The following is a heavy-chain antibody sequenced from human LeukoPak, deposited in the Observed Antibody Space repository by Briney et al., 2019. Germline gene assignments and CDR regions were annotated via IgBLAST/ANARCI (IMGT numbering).Heavy chain of an antibody. Sequence: ASVKVSCKASGYTFTGYYMHWVRQAPRQGLELMGWINPNSGGTNYAQKFRGRVTMTRDTSISTPYMEVSRLRSDDTAVYYCARLEDTAMVKFAFDIWGQGTMVTVSS. D-gene: IGHD5-18*01. J-gene: IGHJ3*02. V-gene: IGHV1-2*02. CDR3: ARLEDTAMVKFAFDI. CDR1: GYTFTGYY. CDR2: INPNSGGT.